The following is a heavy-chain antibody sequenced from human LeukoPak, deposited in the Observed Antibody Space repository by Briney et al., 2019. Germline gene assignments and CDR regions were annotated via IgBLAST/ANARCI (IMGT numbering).Heavy chain of an antibody. D-gene: IGHD2-2*02. CDR1: GDSLSDLS. Sequence: ASVKVSCKVSGDSLSDLSMHGVRRTGGEGGEVVGGVNLENGETIYAQKFQGRVTMTADTSTDTAYMKLSSLRSEDTAVYYCATGTPAGIRGLGVWGQGTTVTVSS. V-gene: IGHV1-24*01. J-gene: IGHJ6*02. CDR2: VNLENGET. CDR3: ATGTPAGIRGLGV.